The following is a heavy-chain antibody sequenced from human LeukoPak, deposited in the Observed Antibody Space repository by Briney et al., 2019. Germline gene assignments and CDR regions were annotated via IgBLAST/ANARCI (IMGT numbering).Heavy chain of an antibody. J-gene: IGHJ5*02. V-gene: IGHV1-2*02. CDR3: ARADRLHGGPYLIGP. D-gene: IGHD2-21*01. CDR2: INPNSGGT. CDR1: GYSFTDYY. Sequence: ASVKVSCKTSGYSFTDYYMHWVRQAPGQGLEWMGWINPNSGGTSSAQKFQGRVTMTRDTSTSTVYMEVSWLTSDDTAIYYCARADRLHGGPYLIGPWGQGTPVTVSS.